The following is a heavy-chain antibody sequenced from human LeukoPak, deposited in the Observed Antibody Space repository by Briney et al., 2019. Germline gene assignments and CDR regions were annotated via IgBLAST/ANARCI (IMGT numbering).Heavy chain of an antibody. Sequence: SQTLSLTCTVSGGFISSGSYYWSWIRQPPGKGLEWIGSIYHSGSTYYNPSLKSRVTISVDTSKNQFSLKLSSVTAADTAVYYCARDRGVWYFDLWGRGTLVIVSS. CDR1: GGFISSGSYY. CDR3: ARDRGVWYFDL. V-gene: IGHV4-39*07. D-gene: IGHD3-10*01. CDR2: IYHSGST. J-gene: IGHJ2*01.